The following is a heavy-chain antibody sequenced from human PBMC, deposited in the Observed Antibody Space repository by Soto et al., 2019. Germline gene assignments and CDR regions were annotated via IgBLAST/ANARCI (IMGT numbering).Heavy chain of an antibody. V-gene: IGHV4-30-4*01. CDR1: GGSINNNGYF. CDR2: IYNSGST. CDR3: ARGPRGDKVDY. J-gene: IGHJ4*02. Sequence: QVQLQESGPVVVEPSQTLSLTCTVSGGSINNNGYFWSWIRQPPGSGLEWIGHIYNSGSTYSNPSLKSRLTISVDTSKNQFSLKLSSVTAADTAVYYCARGPRGDKVDYWGQGTLVTVSS. D-gene: IGHD7-27*01.